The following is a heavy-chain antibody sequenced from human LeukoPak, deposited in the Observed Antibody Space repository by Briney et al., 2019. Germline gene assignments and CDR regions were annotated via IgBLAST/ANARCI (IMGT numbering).Heavy chain of an antibody. CDR3: ARGFMGSYSAFDI. D-gene: IGHD1-26*01. V-gene: IGHV3-30-3*01. J-gene: IGHJ3*02. CDR2: ISYDGSNK. CDR1: GFTFSSYA. Sequence: GRSLRLSCAASGFTFSSYAMHWVRQAPGKGLEWVAVISYDGSNKFYADSVKGRFTISRDNSKNTLYLQMNSLKAEGTAVYYCARGFMGSYSAFDIWGQGTMVTVSS.